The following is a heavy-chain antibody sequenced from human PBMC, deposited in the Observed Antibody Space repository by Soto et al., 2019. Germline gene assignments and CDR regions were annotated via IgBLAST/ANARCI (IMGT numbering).Heavy chain of an antibody. CDR1: GFTFSSYS. J-gene: IGHJ5*02. D-gene: IGHD6-13*01. CDR3: ARDSQPHSSSWYRFDWFDP. CDR2: ISSSSSTI. Sequence: EVQLVESGGGLVQPGGSLRLSCAASGFTFSSYSMNWVRQAPGKGLEWVSYISSSSSTIYYADSVKGRFTISRDNAKNSLYLQKKSLRDEDTAVYYCARDSQPHSSSWYRFDWFDPWGQGTLVTVSS. V-gene: IGHV3-48*02.